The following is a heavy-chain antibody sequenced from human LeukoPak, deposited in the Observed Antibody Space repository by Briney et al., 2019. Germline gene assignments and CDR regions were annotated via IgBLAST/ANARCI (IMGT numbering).Heavy chain of an antibody. Sequence: GGSLRLSCAASGFTFSSHGMHWVRQAPGKGLEWVAVISYDGSNKYYADSVKGRFTISRDNSKNTLYLQMNSLRAEDTAVYYCAHQGEQWPSQFDYWGQGTLVTVSS. CDR3: AHQGEQWPSQFDY. V-gene: IGHV3-30*03. CDR1: GFTFSSHG. CDR2: ISYDGSNK. J-gene: IGHJ4*02. D-gene: IGHD6-19*01.